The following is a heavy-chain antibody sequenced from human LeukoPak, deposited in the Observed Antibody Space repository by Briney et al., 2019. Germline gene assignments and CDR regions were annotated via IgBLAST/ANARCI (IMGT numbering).Heavy chain of an antibody. V-gene: IGHV3-7*01. Sequence: GGSLRLSCAASGFSFSSYSMTWVRQAPGKGLEWVANINQDGSEKYYVDSVKGRFTISRDNARKSLCLQMSSLRAEDTAVYYCARDLKLELPASSGYCYGMGVWGQGTTVTVSS. CDR1: GFSFSSYS. J-gene: IGHJ6*02. CDR3: ARDLKLELPASSGYCYGMGV. D-gene: IGHD1-7*01. CDR2: INQDGSEK.